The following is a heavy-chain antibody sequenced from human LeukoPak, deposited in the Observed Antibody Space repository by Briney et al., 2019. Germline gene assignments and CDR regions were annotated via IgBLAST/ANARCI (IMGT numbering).Heavy chain of an antibody. CDR1: GFTVSSNY. CDR2: ISTSGTTT. D-gene: IGHD3-22*01. J-gene: IGHJ6*03. V-gene: IGHV3-11*04. CDR3: ARVKNGFDGNGYPYYYYYMDV. Sequence: GGSLRLSCAASGFTVSSNYMSWIRQAPGKGLEWVSYISTSGTTTYYGDSVKGRFTISRDNAKNSLYLQMNNLRAEDTAVYYCARVKNGFDGNGYPYYYYYMDVWGRGTTVTVSS.